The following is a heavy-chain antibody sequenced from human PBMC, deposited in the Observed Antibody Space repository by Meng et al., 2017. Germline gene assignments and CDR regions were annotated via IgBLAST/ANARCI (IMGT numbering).Heavy chain of an antibody. D-gene: IGHD1-26*01. CDR3: ARVTGHIVGAYYFDY. V-gene: IGHV4-34*01. J-gene: IGHJ4*02. CDR1: GGSFSGYY. CDR2: INHSGST. Sequence: SETLSLTCAVYGGSFSGYYWSWIRQPPGKGLEWIGEINHSGSTNYNPSLKSRVTISVDKSKNQFSLKLSSVTAADTAVYYCARVTGHIVGAYYFDYWGQGTLVTVSS.